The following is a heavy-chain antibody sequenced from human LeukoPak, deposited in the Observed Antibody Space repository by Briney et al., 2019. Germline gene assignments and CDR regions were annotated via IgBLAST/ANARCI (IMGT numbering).Heavy chain of an antibody. CDR1: ELTVTSNY. D-gene: IGHD6-13*01. Sequence: GGSLRLSCAASELTVTSNYMSWVRQAPGKGLQWVSVIYPGGDIYYTDSVKGRFTISRDNSKNTLYLQMNSLRAEDTAVYYCAKGGLYSSSWFGFDAFDFWGQGTMVTVSS. V-gene: IGHV3-53*01. J-gene: IGHJ3*01. CDR3: AKGGLYSSSWFGFDAFDF. CDR2: IYPGGDI.